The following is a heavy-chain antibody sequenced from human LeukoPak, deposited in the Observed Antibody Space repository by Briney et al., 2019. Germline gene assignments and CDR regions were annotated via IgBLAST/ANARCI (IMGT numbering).Heavy chain of an antibody. CDR2: IYYSGST. J-gene: IGHJ4*02. Sequence: SEALSLTCTVSGGSISSGGYYWSWIRQHPGKGLEWIGYIYYSGSTYYNPSLKSRVTISVDTSKNQFSLKLSSVTAADTAVYYCARTQGGYSYGNFDYWGQGTLVTVSS. CDR3: ARTQGGYSYGNFDY. V-gene: IGHV4-31*03. CDR1: GGSISSGGYY. D-gene: IGHD5-18*01.